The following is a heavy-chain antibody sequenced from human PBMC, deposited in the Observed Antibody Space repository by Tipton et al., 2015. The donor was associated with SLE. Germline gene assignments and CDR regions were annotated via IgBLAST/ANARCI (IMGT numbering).Heavy chain of an antibody. D-gene: IGHD4-17*01. V-gene: IGHV6-1*01. CDR1: GDSVSSNSAA. Sequence: GLVKPSQTLSLTCAISGDSVSSNSAAWNWIRQPPSRGLEWLGRTYYRSKWYNDYAVSVKSRITINPDTSKNQFSLQLNSVTPEDTAVYYCAREARTVTRSYWYFDLWGRGTLVTVSS. CDR2: TYYRSKWYN. J-gene: IGHJ2*01. CDR3: AREARTVTRSYWYFDL.